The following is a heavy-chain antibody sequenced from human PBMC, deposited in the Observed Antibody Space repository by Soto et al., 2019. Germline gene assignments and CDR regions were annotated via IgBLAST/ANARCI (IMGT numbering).Heavy chain of an antibody. D-gene: IGHD3-22*01. J-gene: IGHJ4*02. CDR2: INPNSGGT. CDR1: GYTFTGYY. V-gene: IGHV1-2*02. Sequence: RASVKFSCKASGYTFTGYYMHWVRQAPGQGLEWMGWINPNSGGTNYAQKFQGRVTMTRDTSISTAYMELSRLRSDDTAVYYCARGVDSSGYYPADYWGQGTLVTVSS. CDR3: ARGVDSSGYYPADY.